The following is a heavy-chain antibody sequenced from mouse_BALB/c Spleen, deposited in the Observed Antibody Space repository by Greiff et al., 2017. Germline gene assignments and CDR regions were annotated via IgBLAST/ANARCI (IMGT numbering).Heavy chain of an antibody. CDR2: IYPSDSYT. Sequence: QVQLQQPGADLVRPGASVRLSCKASGYTFTSYWINWVKQRPGQGLEWIGNIYPSDSYTNYNQKFKDKATLTVDKSSSTAYMQLSSPTSEDSAVYYCTRSVERAMDYWGQGTSVTVSS. J-gene: IGHJ4*01. CDR1: GYTFTSYW. CDR3: TRSVERAMDY. V-gene: IGHV1-69*02.